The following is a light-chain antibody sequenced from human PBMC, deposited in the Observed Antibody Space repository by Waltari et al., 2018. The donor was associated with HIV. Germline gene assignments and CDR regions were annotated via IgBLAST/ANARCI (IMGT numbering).Light chain of an antibody. J-gene: IGLJ1*01. CDR3: SSYTSYSRLV. CDR2: DVS. V-gene: IGLV2-14*01. CDR1: SLAISGFSQ. Sequence: QTALTQPASVSGSPGQSITISCSGPSLAISGFSQVSWFQHHPGKAPKLIMFDVSIRPAGLSNRFSGSKSGITASLTISGLQTEDEADYYCSSYTSYSRLVFGTGTKVTV.